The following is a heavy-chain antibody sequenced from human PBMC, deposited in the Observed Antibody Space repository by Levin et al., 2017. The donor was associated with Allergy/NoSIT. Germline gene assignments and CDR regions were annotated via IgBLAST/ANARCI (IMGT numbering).Heavy chain of an antibody. V-gene: IGHV1-18*01. Sequence: ASVKVSCKASGYTFTSYGISWVRQAPGQGLEWMGWISAYNGNTNYAQKLQGRVTMTTDTSTSTAYMELRSLRSDDTAVYYCARDPGYCSSTSCYTPNAYYYYYYGMDVWGQGTTVTVSS. CDR3: ARDPGYCSSTSCYTPNAYYYYYYGMDV. CDR1: GYTFTSYG. CDR2: ISAYNGNT. J-gene: IGHJ6*02. D-gene: IGHD2-2*02.